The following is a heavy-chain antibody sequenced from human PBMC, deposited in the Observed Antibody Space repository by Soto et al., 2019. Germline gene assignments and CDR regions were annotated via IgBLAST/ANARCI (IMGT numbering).Heavy chain of an antibody. CDR2: ISIYNGNT. Sequence: GASVKVSCKASGYTFTSYGINWVRQAPGQGLEWMGWISIYNGNTNYAQKLQGRVTMTTDTSTSTAYMELSSLRSDDTAVYYCARGRGSYPLYYFDCWGQGTLVTVSS. D-gene: IGHD1-26*01. CDR1: GYTFTSYG. V-gene: IGHV1-18*01. CDR3: ARGRGSYPLYYFDC. J-gene: IGHJ4*02.